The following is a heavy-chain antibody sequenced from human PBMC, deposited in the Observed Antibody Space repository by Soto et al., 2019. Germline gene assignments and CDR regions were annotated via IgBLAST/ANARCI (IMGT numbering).Heavy chain of an antibody. Sequence: SETLSLTCAVSGGSFSATWWTWIRQPPGKGLEWVGEINHSGSTNYSPSLQNRVSISVDTSNKYFSLRLTSVTDADTAVYYCASARFDSWGRGILVTVSS. CDR3: ASARFDS. CDR2: INHSGST. J-gene: IGHJ4*02. V-gene: IGHV4-34*01. CDR1: GGSFSATW.